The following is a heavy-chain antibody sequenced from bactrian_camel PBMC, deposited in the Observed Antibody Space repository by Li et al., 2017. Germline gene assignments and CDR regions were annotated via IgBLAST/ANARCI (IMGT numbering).Heavy chain of an antibody. CDR2: IATSGTI. Sequence: VQLVESGGGSVQAGGSLKLSCTASEDIANTCGMAWYRQAPGKRREFVSSIATSGTIKYTGSVKGRFAISQDTAKGTLSLQMNSLKTEDTAVYYCAAGPCYSESWCYPHRGQATQVTVS. CDR1: EDIANTCG. D-gene: IGHD3*01. CDR3: AAGPCYSESWCYPH. J-gene: IGHJ4*01. V-gene: IGHV3S53*01.